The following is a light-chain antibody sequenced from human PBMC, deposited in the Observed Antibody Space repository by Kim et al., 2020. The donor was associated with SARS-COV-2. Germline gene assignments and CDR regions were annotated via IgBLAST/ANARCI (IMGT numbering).Light chain of an antibody. CDR3: NSRDSTDNAV. CDR1: SLRSYY. V-gene: IGLV3-19*01. Sequence: SSELTQDPAVSVALVQTVRITCQGDSLRSYYATWYQQKPGQAPILVTYGKNNRPSGTPDRFSGSSSGNTASLTIIGTQAGDEADYYCNSRDSTDNAVFGG. J-gene: IGLJ2*01. CDR2: GKN.